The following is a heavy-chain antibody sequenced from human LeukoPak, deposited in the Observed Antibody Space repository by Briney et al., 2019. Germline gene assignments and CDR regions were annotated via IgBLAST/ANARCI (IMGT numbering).Heavy chain of an antibody. CDR1: GYTFTGYY. Sequence: VASVKVSCKASGYTFTGYYMHWVRQAPGQGLEWMGWINPNSGGTNYAQKFQGRVTMTRDTSISTAYMELSRLRSDDTAVYYCARSETIGGNSAGDGMDVWGQGTTVTVSS. V-gene: IGHV1-2*02. CDR3: ARSETIGGNSAGDGMDV. CDR2: INPNSGGT. J-gene: IGHJ6*02. D-gene: IGHD4-23*01.